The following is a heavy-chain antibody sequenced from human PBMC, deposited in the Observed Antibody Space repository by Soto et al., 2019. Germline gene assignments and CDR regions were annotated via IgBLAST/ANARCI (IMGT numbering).Heavy chain of an antibody. Sequence: EVQLVQSGAEVKKPGESLKISCKGSGYSFTSYWIGWVRQMPGKGLEWMGIIYPGDSDTRYSPSFQGQVTISADKSISTAYLQWSSLKASDTAMYYCARRTDSIGYYGDHFDYWGQGTLVTVSS. CDR1: GYSFTSYW. CDR2: IYPGDSDT. D-gene: IGHD3-22*01. J-gene: IGHJ4*02. CDR3: ARRTDSIGYYGDHFDY. V-gene: IGHV5-51*01.